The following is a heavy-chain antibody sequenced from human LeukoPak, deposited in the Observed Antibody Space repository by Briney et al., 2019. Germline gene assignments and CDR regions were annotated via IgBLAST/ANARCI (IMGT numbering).Heavy chain of an antibody. CDR3: AKDRWYYDSIPRTPFDY. J-gene: IGHJ4*02. V-gene: IGHV3-23*01. D-gene: IGHD3-22*01. CDR1: GFTFSSYA. CDR2: IGGSGGST. Sequence: PGGSLRLSCAASGFTFSSYAMSWVRQAPGKGLEWVSAIGGSGGSTYYADSVKGRFTISRGNSKNTLYLQTNSLRAEDTAVYYCAKDRWYYDSIPRTPFDYWGQGTLVTVSS.